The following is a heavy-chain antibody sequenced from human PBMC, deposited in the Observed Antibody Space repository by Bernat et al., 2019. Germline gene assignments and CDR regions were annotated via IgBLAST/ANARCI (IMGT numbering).Heavy chain of an antibody. CDR2: ISSSSSYT. CDR1: GFTFSDYY. D-gene: IGHD4-17*01. V-gene: IGHV3-11*06. Sequence: VQLVESGGGLVKPGGSLRLSCAASGFTFSDYYMSWIRQAPGKGLEWVSYISSSSSYTNYADSVKGRFTISRDNSKNTLYLQMNSLRAEDTAVYYCAKSWGDYGDYETVDYWGQGTLVTVSS. CDR3: AKSWGDYGDYETVDY. J-gene: IGHJ4*02.